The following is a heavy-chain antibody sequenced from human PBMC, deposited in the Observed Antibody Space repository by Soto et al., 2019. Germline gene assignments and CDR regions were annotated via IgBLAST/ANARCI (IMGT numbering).Heavy chain of an antibody. V-gene: IGHV4-4*02. CDR2: IYHSGST. J-gene: IGHJ6*02. CDR3: ATNSYYSLGV. Sequence: QVQLQESGPGLVKPSGTLSLTCAVSSGSISSAHWWNWVRQPPGKGLEWIGEIYHSGSTNYNPSLKSRVTASVDKSINQFSLKLTSVTAADTAVYYCATNSYYSLGVWGQGTTVTVSS. CDR1: SGSISSAHW.